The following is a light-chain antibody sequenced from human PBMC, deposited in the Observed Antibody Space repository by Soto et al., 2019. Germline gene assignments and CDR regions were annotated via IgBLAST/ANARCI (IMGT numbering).Light chain of an antibody. J-gene: IGKJ1*01. CDR1: QGISNY. V-gene: IGKV1-27*01. CDR2: AAS. Sequence: DIQMTQSPSSLSASVRDRVTITCRASQGISNYLAWYQQKPGKVPKLLIYAASPLQSVVPSRFRGSGSGTDFTLNISSLQPEDVATYYCQKYDSAPWTFGQGTKVEIK. CDR3: QKYDSAPWT.